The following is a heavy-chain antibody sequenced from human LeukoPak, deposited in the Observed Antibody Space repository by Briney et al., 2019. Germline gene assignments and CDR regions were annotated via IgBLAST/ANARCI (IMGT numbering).Heavy chain of an antibody. CDR3: AKDRITIFGVVITPFDY. CDR1: GFTFSSYA. D-gene: IGHD3-3*01. Sequence: GGSLRLSCAASGFTFSSYAMHWVRQAPGKGLEWVAVISYDGSNKYYADSVKGRFTISRDNSKNTLYLQMNSLRAEDTAVYYCAKDRITIFGVVITPFDYWGQGTLVTVSS. J-gene: IGHJ4*02. CDR2: ISYDGSNK. V-gene: IGHV3-30-3*01.